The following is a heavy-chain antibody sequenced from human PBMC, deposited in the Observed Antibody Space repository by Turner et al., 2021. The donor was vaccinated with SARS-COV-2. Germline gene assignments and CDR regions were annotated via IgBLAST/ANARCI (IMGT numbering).Heavy chain of an antibody. CDR1: GYTFTSYD. CDR3: ARTFTAMVRVDY. D-gene: IGHD5-18*01. V-gene: IGHV1-8*01. Sequence: QVQLLQSGAEVKKPGASVKVSCKASGYTFTSYDINWVRQATGEGRGWMGWMNPNSGNTGYAQKFQGRVTMTRNTSISTAYMELSSLRSEDTAVYYCARTFTAMVRVDYWGQGTLVTVSS. CDR2: MNPNSGNT. J-gene: IGHJ4*02.